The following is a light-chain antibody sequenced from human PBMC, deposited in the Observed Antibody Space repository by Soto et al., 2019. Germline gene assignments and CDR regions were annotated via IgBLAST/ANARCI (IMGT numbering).Light chain of an antibody. CDR3: QQGFNTPPT. V-gene: IGKV1-39*01. CDR1: QGIKTF. CDR2: SAS. J-gene: IGKJ1*01. Sequence: DIQMTQSPSSLSASVGDRVTITCRASQGIKTFLSWYQKKPGKAPYLLIYSASTLQGGVPSRFSGSGSGTDFTLTISSLQPEDFATYYCQQGFNTPPTLGQGTKVEIK.